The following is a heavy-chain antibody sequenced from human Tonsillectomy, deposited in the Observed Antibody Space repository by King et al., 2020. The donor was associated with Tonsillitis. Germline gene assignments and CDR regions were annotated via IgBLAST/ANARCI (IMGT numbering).Heavy chain of an antibody. V-gene: IGHV3-30*04. CDR3: ARGTVRALFRGDY. Sequence: VQLVESGGGVVQPGRSLRLSCAASGFTFSSYAMHWVRQAPGKGLEWVAVISYDGSNKYYADSVKGRFTISRDNSKNTLYLQMNSLRAEDTAVYYCARGTVRALFRGDYWGQGTLVTVSS. CDR1: GFTFSSYA. CDR2: ISYDGSNK. J-gene: IGHJ4*02. D-gene: IGHD3-10*01.